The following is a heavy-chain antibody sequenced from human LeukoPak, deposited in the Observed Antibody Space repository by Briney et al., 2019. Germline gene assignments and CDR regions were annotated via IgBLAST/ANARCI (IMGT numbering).Heavy chain of an antibody. CDR3: ARYRFVVGATDSFDI. CDR2: ITSSSYI. D-gene: IGHD1-26*01. CDR1: GFTFSSYS. V-gene: IGHV3-21*01. Sequence: GGSLRLSCAASGFTFSSYSMSWVRQAPGKGLEWVSSITSSSYIYYADSVKGRFTISRDNAKNSLYLQMNSLRAEDTALYYCARYRFVVGATDSFDIWGQGTMVTVSS. J-gene: IGHJ3*02.